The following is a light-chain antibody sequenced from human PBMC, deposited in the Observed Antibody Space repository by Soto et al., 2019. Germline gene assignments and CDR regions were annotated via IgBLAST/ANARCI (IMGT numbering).Light chain of an antibody. CDR3: RSYTPSSPIEV. CDR2: EVI. Sequence: QSALTQPASVSGSPGQSITISCTGTSSDIGTYDFVSWYQQHPGKAPKLMIYEVINRPSGVSNRFSGSKSGNTASLTISGRHAEEVADYYCRSYTPSSPIEVFGGGTQVTV. CDR1: SSDIGTYDF. J-gene: IGLJ3*02. V-gene: IGLV2-14*01.